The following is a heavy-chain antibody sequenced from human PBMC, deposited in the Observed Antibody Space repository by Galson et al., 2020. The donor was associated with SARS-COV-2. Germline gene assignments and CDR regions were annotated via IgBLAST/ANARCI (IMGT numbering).Heavy chain of an antibody. CDR2: ISGSGTNI. CDR3: ASPYLAAASFFGAFDV. D-gene: IGHD2-15*01. J-gene: IGHJ3*01. CDR1: GFTFSTYE. Sequence: GGSLRLSCAGSGFTFSTYEMNWVRQAPGKGLEWVSYISGSGTNIYYADSVKGRFTISRDNARNSLYLQMTSLRAEDTAVYYCASPYLAAASFFGAFDVWGLGTMVTVSS. V-gene: IGHV3-48*03.